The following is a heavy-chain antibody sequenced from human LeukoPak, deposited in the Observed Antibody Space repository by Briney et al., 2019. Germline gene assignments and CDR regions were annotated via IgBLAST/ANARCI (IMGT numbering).Heavy chain of an antibody. CDR3: VRAHHPGGWFDP. CDR2: INQDGGEI. CDR1: GFTFVDYA. J-gene: IGHJ5*02. V-gene: IGHV3-7*04. Sequence: GGSLRLSCTASGFTFVDYAMSWFRQAPGKGLEWVASINQDGGEIHYVDSVKGRFTISRDNAKNSLYLQMNSLTAEDTAVHYCVRAHHPGGWFDPWGQGTLVTVSS. D-gene: IGHD3-10*01.